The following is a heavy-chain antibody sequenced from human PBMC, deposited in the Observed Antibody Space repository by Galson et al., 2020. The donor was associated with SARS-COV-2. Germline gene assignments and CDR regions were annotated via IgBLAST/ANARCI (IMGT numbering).Heavy chain of an antibody. V-gene: IGHV3-23*01. CDR1: GFTCSTYA. D-gene: IGHD1-26*01. CDR3: AKGNSESYSTAFDC. CDR2: IGAYSDNT. Sequence: GGSLRLSCAASGFTCSTYAMNWVRQAPGKGLEWVSTIGAYSDNTFHTDSVKGRFTVSRDNSKNTLYLQMNSLRAEDTAVYYCAKGNSESYSTAFDCWGQGTLVTVSS. J-gene: IGHJ4*02.